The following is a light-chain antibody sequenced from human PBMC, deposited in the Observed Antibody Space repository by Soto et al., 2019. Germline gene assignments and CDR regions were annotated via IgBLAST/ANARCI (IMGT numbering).Light chain of an antibody. J-gene: IGKJ2*01. V-gene: IGKV1-33*01. CDR2: DAS. CDR3: QQYVNLPYT. CDR1: QDISNY. Sequence: DIQMTQSPSSLSASVGDRVTITCQASQDISNYFNWYQQKPGTAPILLIYDASHLETGVPSRISGSASAKDFALTSSSQLPEDTATYYYQQYVNLPYTFAQGTSLQIK.